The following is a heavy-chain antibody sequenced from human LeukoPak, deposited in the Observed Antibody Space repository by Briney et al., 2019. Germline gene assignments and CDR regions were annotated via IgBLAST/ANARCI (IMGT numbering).Heavy chain of an antibody. CDR3: ARGFGSTWLEY. D-gene: IGHD6-13*01. J-gene: IGHJ1*01. V-gene: IGHV5-51*01. CDR1: GYSFTSYW. Sequence: GESLKISCKGSGYSFTSYWIGWVRQMPGKGLEWVGIIYPGDSDTRYSPSFQGQVTISADKSLTTAYLRWSSLKASDTAMYYCARGFGSTWLEYWGQGTLVTVSS. CDR2: IYPGDSDT.